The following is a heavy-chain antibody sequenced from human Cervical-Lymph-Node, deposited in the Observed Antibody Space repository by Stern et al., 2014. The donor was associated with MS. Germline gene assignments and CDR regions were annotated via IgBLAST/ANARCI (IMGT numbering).Heavy chain of an antibody. CDR2: INAGSGNA. D-gene: IGHD3-22*01. Sequence: VQLVESGAEGKKPGASVKVSCKASGYPFTKYLIHWVRQAPGPRPEWMGWINAGSGNANYSQKFQGRVTFTRDTSASIAYMELSGLRSEDTAVYYCARDRQFYYDPFDPWGQGTLVTVSS. V-gene: IGHV1-3*01. J-gene: IGHJ5*02. CDR1: GYPFTKYL. CDR3: ARDRQFYYDPFDP.